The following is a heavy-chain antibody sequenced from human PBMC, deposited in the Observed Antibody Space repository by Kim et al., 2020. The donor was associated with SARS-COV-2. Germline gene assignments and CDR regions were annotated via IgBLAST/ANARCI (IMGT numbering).Heavy chain of an antibody. J-gene: IGHJ4*02. V-gene: IGHV4-59*01. CDR2: IYYSGST. CDR1: GGSISSYY. D-gene: IGHD3-22*01. Sequence: SETLSLTCTVSGGSISSYYWSWIRQPPGKGLEWIGYIYYSGSTNYNPSLKSRVTISVDTSKNQFSLKLSSVTAADTAVYYCAGGMIALDYWGQGTLVTVSS. CDR3: AGGMIALDY.